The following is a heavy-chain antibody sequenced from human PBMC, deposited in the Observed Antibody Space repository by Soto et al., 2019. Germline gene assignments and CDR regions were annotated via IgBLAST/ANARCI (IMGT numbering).Heavy chain of an antibody. CDR1: GGSISSYY. CDR2: IYYSGST. D-gene: IGHD4-17*01. V-gene: IGHV4-59*12. J-gene: IGHJ4*02. Sequence: SETLSLTCTVSGGSISSYYWSWIRQPPGKGLEWIGYIYYSGSTNYNPSLKSRVTISVDTSKTQFSLKLSSVTAADTAVYYCARGDSTVSSVFDYWGQGMLVTVSS. CDR3: ARGDSTVSSVFDY.